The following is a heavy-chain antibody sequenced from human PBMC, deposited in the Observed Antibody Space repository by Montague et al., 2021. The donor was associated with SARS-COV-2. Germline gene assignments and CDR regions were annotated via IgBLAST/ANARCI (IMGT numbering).Heavy chain of an antibody. V-gene: IGHV3-48*04. D-gene: IGHD5-18*01. CDR2: ISMSETRT. J-gene: IGHJ4*02. Sequence: SLRLSCAAAGFTFSRYSMNWVRQAPGKGLEWISYISMSETRTQYADSVKGRFTISRDNARNSLYLQMRSLTGGDTAVYYCASVASEHTAMAPDYWGQGTLVTVSS. CDR3: ASVASEHTAMAPDY. CDR1: GFTFSRYS.